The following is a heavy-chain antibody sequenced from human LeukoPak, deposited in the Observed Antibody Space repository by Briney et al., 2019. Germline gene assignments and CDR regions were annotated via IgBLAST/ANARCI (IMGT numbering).Heavy chain of an antibody. CDR2: IYYSGST. CDR3: ARGGSGWLSYYYYMDV. Sequence: PSETLSLTCTVSGGPISSYYWSWIRQPPGKGLEWIGYIYYSGSTNYNPSLKSRVTISVDTSKNQFSLKLSSVTAADTAVYYCARGGSGWLSYYYYMDVWGKGTTVTVSS. D-gene: IGHD6-19*01. V-gene: IGHV4-59*01. J-gene: IGHJ6*03. CDR1: GGPISSYY.